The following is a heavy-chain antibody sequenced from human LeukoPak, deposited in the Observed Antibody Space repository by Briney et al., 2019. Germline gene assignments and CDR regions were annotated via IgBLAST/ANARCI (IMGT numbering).Heavy chain of an antibody. Sequence: PGGSLRLSCEASGFGFSSYWMTWVRQAPGKGLEWVANIKQDGSEKYYVDSVKGRFTISRDNAKISVYLQMNSLRAEDTAVYYCAREDYYGSGNYVAWGGAFDVWGQGTTVTVSS. J-gene: IGHJ3*01. V-gene: IGHV3-7*01. CDR1: GFGFSSYW. CDR3: AREDYYGSGNYVAWGGAFDV. D-gene: IGHD3-10*01. CDR2: IKQDGSEK.